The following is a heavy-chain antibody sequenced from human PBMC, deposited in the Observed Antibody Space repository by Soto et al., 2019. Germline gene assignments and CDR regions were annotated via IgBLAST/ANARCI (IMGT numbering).Heavy chain of an antibody. CDR1: GFTFSSDA. CDR2: LSGSGGST. V-gene: IGHV3-23*01. J-gene: IGHJ3*02. CDR3: AKDGRDTATYAFDI. D-gene: IGHD5-18*01. Sequence: EVQLLESGGGLVQPGGSLRLSCAASGFTFSSDAMSWVRQAPGKGLEWVSALSGSGGSTYYADSVKGRFTISRDNSKNTLYLQMNSLIAEDTAVYYCAKDGRDTATYAFDIWGQGTMVTVSS.